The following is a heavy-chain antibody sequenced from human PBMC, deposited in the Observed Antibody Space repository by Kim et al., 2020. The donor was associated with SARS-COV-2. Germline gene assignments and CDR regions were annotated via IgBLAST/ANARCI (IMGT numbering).Heavy chain of an antibody. CDR2: INHSGST. J-gene: IGHJ4*02. D-gene: IGHD3-10*01. Sequence: SETLSLTCAVYGGSFSGYYWSWIRQPPGKGLEWIGEINHSGSTNYNPSLKSRVTISVDTSKNQFSLKLSSVTAADTAVYYCAREGDYYGSGDYWGQGTL. V-gene: IGHV4-34*01. CDR3: AREGDYYGSGDY. CDR1: GGSFSGYY.